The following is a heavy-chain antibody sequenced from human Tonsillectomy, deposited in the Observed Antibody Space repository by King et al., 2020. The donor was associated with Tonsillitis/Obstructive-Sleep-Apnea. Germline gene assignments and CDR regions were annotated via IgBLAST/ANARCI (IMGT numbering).Heavy chain of an antibody. CDR1: GYTFTSYY. CDR2: INPSGGST. J-gene: IGHJ4*02. D-gene: IGHD4-11*01. CDR3: SRPLVDDYRELSY. V-gene: IGHV1-46*01. Sequence: VQLVESGAEVKKPGASVKVSCKASGYTFTSYYMHWVRQAPGQGLEWMGIINPSGGSTSYPQKFQGRVTMTRDTSTSTVYMELSSLRSEDTAVYYCSRPLVDDYRELSYWGQGTLVTVSS.